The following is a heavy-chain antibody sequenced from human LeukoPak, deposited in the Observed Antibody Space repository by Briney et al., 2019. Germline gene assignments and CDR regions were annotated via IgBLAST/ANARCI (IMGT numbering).Heavy chain of an antibody. J-gene: IGHJ6*03. CDR2: IYYSGST. V-gene: IGHV4-31*03. Sequence: SETLSLTCTVSGGSISSGGYYWSWTRQHPGKGLEWIGYIYYSGSTYYNPSLKSRVTISVDTSKNQFSLKLSSVTAADTAVYYCARAGLYCSSTSCYTSGYYMDVWGKGTTVTVSS. CDR1: GGSISSGGYY. CDR3: ARAGLYCSSTSCYTSGYYMDV. D-gene: IGHD2-2*02.